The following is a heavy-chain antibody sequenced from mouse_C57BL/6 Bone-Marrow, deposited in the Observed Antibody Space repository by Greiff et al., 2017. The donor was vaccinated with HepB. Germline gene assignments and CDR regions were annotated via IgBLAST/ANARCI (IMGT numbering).Heavy chain of an antibody. J-gene: IGHJ3*01. V-gene: IGHV3-6*01. D-gene: IGHD2-4*01. CDR1: GYSITSGYY. CDR3: ASYYDYFWFAY. Sequence: EVKLQESGPGLVKPSQSLSLTCSVTGYSITSGYYWNWIRQFPGNKLEWMGYISYDGSNNYNPSLKNRISITRDTSKNQFFLKLNSVTTEDTATDYCASYYDYFWFAYWGQVTLVTVSA. CDR2: ISYDGSN.